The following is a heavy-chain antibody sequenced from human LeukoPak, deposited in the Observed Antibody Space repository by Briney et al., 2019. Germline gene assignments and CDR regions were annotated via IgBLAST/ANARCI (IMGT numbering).Heavy chain of an antibody. J-gene: IGHJ4*02. CDR3: AKKGYYDGSGYYMYYFDH. CDR2: IWYDGSNK. D-gene: IGHD3-22*01. CDR1: GFTFSNYG. Sequence: GGSLRLSCAASGFTFSNYGIHWVRQAPGRGLEWVALIWYDGSNKYYADSVTGRFTISRDNSKNTLYVQMNSLRTEDTAVYYCAKKGYYDGSGYYMYYFDHWGQGTLVTVSS. V-gene: IGHV3-33*06.